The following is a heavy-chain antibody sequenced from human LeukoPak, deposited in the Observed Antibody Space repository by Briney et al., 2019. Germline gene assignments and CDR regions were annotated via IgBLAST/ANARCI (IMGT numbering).Heavy chain of an antibody. Sequence: SETLSLTCTVSGGSISSYYWSWIRQPPGKGLEWIGYIYYSGSTNYNPSLKSRVTISVDTSKNQFSLKLTSVTAADTAVYYCARNIVVVPAATGGHAFDIWGQGTMVTVSS. CDR2: IYYSGST. D-gene: IGHD2-2*01. CDR1: GGSISSYY. V-gene: IGHV4-59*01. J-gene: IGHJ3*02. CDR3: ARNIVVVPAATGGHAFDI.